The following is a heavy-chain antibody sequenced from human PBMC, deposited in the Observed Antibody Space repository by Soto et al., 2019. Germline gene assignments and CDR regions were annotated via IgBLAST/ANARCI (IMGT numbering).Heavy chain of an antibody. D-gene: IGHD3-10*01. J-gene: IGHJ6*02. CDR1: GFTFSSYG. V-gene: IGHV3-30*18. Sequence: GGSLRLSCAASGFTFSSYGMHWVRQAPGKGLEWVAVISYDGSNKYYADSVKGRFTISRDNSKNTLYLQMNSLRAEDTAVYYCAKDRPPPMVREIACFYRMDVWGQGTTVTVSS. CDR3: AKDRPPPMVREIACFYRMDV. CDR2: ISYDGSNK.